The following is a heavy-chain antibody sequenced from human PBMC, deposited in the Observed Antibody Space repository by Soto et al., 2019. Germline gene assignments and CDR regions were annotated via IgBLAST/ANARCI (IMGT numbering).Heavy chain of an antibody. D-gene: IGHD3-22*01. J-gene: IGHJ4*02. CDR1: GFNFNMYT. V-gene: IGHV3-21*01. CDR2: ISSSSGDI. Sequence: EERLVESGGGQVKPGGSLRLSCVASGFNFNMYTMNWVRQAPGKGLEWVSSISSSSGDIFYADSVKGRFTISRDNAKNSLNLQMNSLRVEDTAVYYCARDLSRPQNTYYVSSGNPDYWGQGTLVTVSS. CDR3: ARDLSRPQNTYYVSSGNPDY.